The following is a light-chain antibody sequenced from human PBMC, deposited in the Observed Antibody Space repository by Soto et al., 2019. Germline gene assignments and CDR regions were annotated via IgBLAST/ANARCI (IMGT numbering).Light chain of an antibody. V-gene: IGLV2-11*01. CDR1: SSDVGGYNY. Sequence: QSALTQPRSVSGSPGQSVTISCTGTSSDVGGYNYVSWHQQYSGKAPKVMIYNVSNRPSGVPDRFSGSKSGNTASLTISGLQAEDEADYYCCSYAASNTCVFGTGTKLTVL. CDR3: CSYAASNTCV. CDR2: NVS. J-gene: IGLJ1*01.